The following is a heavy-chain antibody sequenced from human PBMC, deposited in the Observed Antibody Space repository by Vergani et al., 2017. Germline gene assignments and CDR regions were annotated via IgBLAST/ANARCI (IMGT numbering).Heavy chain of an antibody. J-gene: IGHJ4*02. CDR3: ARAGGVYGDYGFDY. D-gene: IGHD4-17*01. CDR2: ISSSSSYI. CDR1: GFTFSSYS. V-gene: IGHV3-21*01. Sequence: EVQLVESGGGLVKPGGSLRLSCAASGFTFSSYSMNWVRQAPGKGLEWVSSISSSSSYIYYADSVKGRFTISRDNAKNSLYLQMNSLRAEDTAVYYCARAGGVYGDYGFDYWGQGTLVTVSS.